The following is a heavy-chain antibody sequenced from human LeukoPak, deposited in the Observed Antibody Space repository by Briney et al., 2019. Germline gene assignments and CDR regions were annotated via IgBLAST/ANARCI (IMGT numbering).Heavy chain of an antibody. J-gene: IGHJ4*02. D-gene: IGHD2-2*01. CDR3: ATDRDIVAVPAALGF. V-gene: IGHV1-24*01. CDR2: FDPEDGET. Sequence: ASVKVSCKVSGYTLTELSMHWVRQAPGKGLEWMGGFDPEDGETIYAQKSQGRVTMTEDTSTDTAYMELSSLRSEDTAVYYCATDRDIVAVPAALGFWGQGTLVTVSS. CDR1: GYTLTELS.